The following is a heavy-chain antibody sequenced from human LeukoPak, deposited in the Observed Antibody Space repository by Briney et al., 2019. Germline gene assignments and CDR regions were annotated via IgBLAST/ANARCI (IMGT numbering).Heavy chain of an antibody. CDR2: IYPGDSDT. CDR3: ASRHYYGRSGYPGHAFDI. V-gene: IGHV5-51*01. J-gene: IGHJ3*02. D-gene: IGHD3-22*01. CDR1: GYSFTDYW. Sequence: GESLKISCQGSGYSFTDYWIGWVRQMPGKGLEWMGIIYPGDSDTRYSPSFQGQVTISADKSISTAYLKWNSLKASDTAIYYCASRHYYGRSGYPGHAFDIWGQGTMVTVSS.